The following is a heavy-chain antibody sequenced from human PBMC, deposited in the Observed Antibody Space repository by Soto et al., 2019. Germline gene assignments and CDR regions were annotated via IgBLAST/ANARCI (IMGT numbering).Heavy chain of an antibody. Sequence: RGSLRLSCAASGFTFSSYWMSWVRQAPGKGLEWVANIKQDGSEKYYVDSVKGRFTISRDNAKNSLYLQMNSLRAEDTAVYYCAGGHVLRYFDWPDWGQGTLVTVSS. CDR2: IKQDGSEK. CDR1: GFTFSSYW. D-gene: IGHD3-9*01. J-gene: IGHJ4*02. V-gene: IGHV3-7*01. CDR3: AGGHVLRYFDWPD.